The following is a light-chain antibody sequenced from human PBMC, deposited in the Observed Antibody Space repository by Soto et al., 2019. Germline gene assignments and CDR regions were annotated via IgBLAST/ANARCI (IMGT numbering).Light chain of an antibody. Sequence: QSALTQPPSASGSPGQSVTISCTGTNSDVGGYNYVSWYQQHPGKAPKLMIYEVSKRPSGVPDRFSGSKSGNTASLTVSGLQAEDEADYYCSSYAGSIRYVFGTGTKLTVL. CDR2: EVS. CDR3: SSYAGSIRYV. V-gene: IGLV2-8*01. J-gene: IGLJ1*01. CDR1: NSDVGGYNY.